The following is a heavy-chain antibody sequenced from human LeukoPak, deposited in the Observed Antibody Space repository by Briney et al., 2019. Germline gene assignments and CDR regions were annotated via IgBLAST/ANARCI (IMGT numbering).Heavy chain of an antibody. CDR2: IYYSGST. D-gene: IGHD1-1*01. CDR1: GGSISSHY. J-gene: IGHJ6*03. V-gene: IGHV4-59*11. Sequence: SETLSLTCTVSGGSISSHYWSWIRQPPGKGLEWIGYIYYSGSTNYNPSLKSRVTISVDTSKNQFSLKLSSVTAADTAVYYCARGNRPYYMDVWGKGTTVTVSS. CDR3: ARGNRPYYMDV.